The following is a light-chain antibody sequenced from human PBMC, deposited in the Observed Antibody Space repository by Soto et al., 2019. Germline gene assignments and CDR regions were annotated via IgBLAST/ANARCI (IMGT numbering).Light chain of an antibody. J-gene: IGKJ1*01. CDR2: ASS. CDR1: QSVSNSY. V-gene: IGKV3-20*01. CDR3: QQYDSVPTT. Sequence: EIVLTQSPDTVSLSPGERATLSCRASQSVSNSYLSWYQQKPGQAPRLLIYASSNRATGIPDRFSGSGSGTDFTLTISRLEPEDFAVYYCQQYDSVPTTFGQGTKVEIK.